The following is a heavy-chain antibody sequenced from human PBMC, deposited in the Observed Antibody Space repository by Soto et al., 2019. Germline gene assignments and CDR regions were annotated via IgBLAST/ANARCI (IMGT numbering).Heavy chain of an antibody. V-gene: IGHV1-18*01. D-gene: IGHD1-26*01. Sequence: GASVKVSCKASGYTFTSYAMHWVRQAPGQGLEWMGWISAYNVNTNYAQNLQGRVTMTTDTSTSTAYMELRSLRSDDTAVYYCARDNSRLYFDYWGQGALVTVSS. CDR2: ISAYNVNT. CDR3: ARDNSRLYFDY. J-gene: IGHJ4*02. CDR1: GYTFTSYA.